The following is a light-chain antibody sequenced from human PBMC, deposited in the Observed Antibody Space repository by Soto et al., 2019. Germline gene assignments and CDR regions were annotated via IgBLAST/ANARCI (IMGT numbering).Light chain of an antibody. J-gene: IGKJ3*01. CDR2: GAS. Sequence: EVVLTQSPDTLSLSPGDSATLSCRASQSVNRNFLGWYQQRPGQAPRLLLYGASIRAPCMPDRFSGRGSVTDFTLTMMSLEPGDFAIYYCHEYGISFGPGTKVDVK. CDR1: QSVNRNF. V-gene: IGKV3-20*01. CDR3: HEYGIS.